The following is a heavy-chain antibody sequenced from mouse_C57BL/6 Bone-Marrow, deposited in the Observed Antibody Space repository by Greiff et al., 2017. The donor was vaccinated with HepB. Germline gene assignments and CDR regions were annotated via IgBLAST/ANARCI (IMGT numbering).Heavy chain of an antibody. CDR1: GYTFTSYW. CDR2: IDPPDSYT. CDR3: ARRGGWYDY. J-gene: IGHJ3*01. Sequence: VQLQQPGAELVMPWASVKLSCKASGYTFTSYWMHWVKQRPGQGLEWIGEIDPPDSYTNYNQKFKGKSTLTADKSSSTAYMQLSSLTYEDSAVYYCARRGGWYDYWGQGTLVTVSA. V-gene: IGHV1-69*01.